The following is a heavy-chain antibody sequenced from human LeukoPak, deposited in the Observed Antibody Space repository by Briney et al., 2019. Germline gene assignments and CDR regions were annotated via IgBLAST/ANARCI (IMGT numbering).Heavy chain of an antibody. Sequence: PGRSLRLSCAASGFTFSSYGMHWVRQAPGKGLEWVAVISYDGSNRYYADSVKGRFTISRDTSKNTLYLQMNSLRAEDTAVYYCARGMLAAVAAQSWGQGTLVTVSS. J-gene: IGHJ5*02. CDR2: ISYDGSNR. V-gene: IGHV3-30*03. CDR1: GFTFSSYG. CDR3: ARGMLAAVAAQS. D-gene: IGHD6-19*01.